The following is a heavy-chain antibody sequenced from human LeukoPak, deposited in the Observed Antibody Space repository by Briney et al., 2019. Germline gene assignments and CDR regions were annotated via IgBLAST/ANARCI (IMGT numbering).Heavy chain of an antibody. CDR1: GGSISSGDYY. Sequence: SQTLSLTCTVSGGSISSGDYYWSRIRQPPGKGLEWIGYIYYSGSTYYNPSLKSRVTISVDTSKNQFSLKLSSVTAADTAVYYCARTYDFWSGYSSHFDYWGQGTLVTVSS. V-gene: IGHV4-30-4*08. CDR2: IYYSGST. CDR3: ARTYDFWSGYSSHFDY. J-gene: IGHJ4*02. D-gene: IGHD3-3*01.